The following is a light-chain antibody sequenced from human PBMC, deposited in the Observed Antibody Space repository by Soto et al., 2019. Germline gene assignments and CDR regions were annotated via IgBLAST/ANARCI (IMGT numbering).Light chain of an antibody. CDR1: QGVSRGY. V-gene: IGKV3-20*01. CDR2: GVS. J-gene: IGKJ5*01. Sequence: EIVLTQSPDTLSLSPGERATLSCRASQGVSRGYLAWYQQKAGQAPRLLIYGVSSMATGVSHRFSGSVSGTDFTLTISELEPEDVAMYYWQHYADSPPFTLGQGTRLEIK. CDR3: QHYADSPPFT.